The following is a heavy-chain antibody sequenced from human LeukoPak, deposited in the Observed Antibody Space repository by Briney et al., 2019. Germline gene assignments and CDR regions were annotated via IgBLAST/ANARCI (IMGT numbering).Heavy chain of an antibody. J-gene: IGHJ6*03. D-gene: IGHD3-16*01. V-gene: IGHV3-9*01. Sequence: PGRSLRLSCAASGFTFDDYAMHWVRQAPGKGLEWVSGISWNSGSIGYADSVKGRFTISRDNAKNSLYLQMNSLRAEDTAVYYCAKDRLSLGYYYYMDVWGKGTTVTISS. CDR3: AKDRLSLGYYYYMDV. CDR2: ISWNSGSI. CDR1: GFTFDDYA.